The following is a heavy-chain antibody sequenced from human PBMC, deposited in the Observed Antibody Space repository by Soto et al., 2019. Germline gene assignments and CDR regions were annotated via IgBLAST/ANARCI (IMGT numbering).Heavy chain of an antibody. CDR1: GFTFSSYS. CDR3: ARDPKRGATFEYCYYYYLDF. V-gene: IGHV3-48*04. J-gene: IGHJ6*03. D-gene: IGHD2-15*01. Sequence: GGSLRLSCAASGFTFSSYSMNWVRQAPGKGLEWVSYISSSSSTIYYADSVKGRFTISRDNAKNSLYMQMNSRRAEITAVYYVARDPKRGATFEYCYYYYLDFWGQGTMVTVSS. CDR2: ISSSSSTI.